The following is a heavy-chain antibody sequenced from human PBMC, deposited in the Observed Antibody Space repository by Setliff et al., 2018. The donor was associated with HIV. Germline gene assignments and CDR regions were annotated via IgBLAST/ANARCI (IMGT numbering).Heavy chain of an antibody. J-gene: IGHJ4*02. CDR3: ARVPPLKAFGGVISLYYFDY. Sequence: SETLSLTCTVSGGSISSGGHYWNWIRQPAGRGLEWIGHVYTSGSASCNPPLKSRVTISIDTSKNQFSLKLSSVTAADTAVYYCARVPPLKAFGGVISLYYFDYWGQGTLVTVSS. CDR1: GGSISSGGHY. CDR2: VYTSGSA. V-gene: IGHV4-61*09. D-gene: IGHD3-16*02.